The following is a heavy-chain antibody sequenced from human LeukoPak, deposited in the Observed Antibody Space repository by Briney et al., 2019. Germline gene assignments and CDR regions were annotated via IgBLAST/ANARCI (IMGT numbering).Heavy chain of an antibody. J-gene: IGHJ5*02. CDR1: GGSISDRSYY. D-gene: IGHD4-11*01. CDR2: DDYSGAT. Sequence: SETLSLTCTVSGGSISDRSYYWAWIRQPPGKGLEWIGSDDYSGATYYNPSLKSRVTISVDRSKNQFSLKLSSVTAADTAVYYCARADPRLRFDPWGQGTLVTVSS. V-gene: IGHV4-39*07. CDR3: ARADPRLRFDP.